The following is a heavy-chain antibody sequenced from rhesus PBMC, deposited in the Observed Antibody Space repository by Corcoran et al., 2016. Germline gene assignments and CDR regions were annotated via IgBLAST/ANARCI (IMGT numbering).Heavy chain of an antibody. CDR3: AKDLGYSYSYYGLDS. J-gene: IGHJ6*01. CDR2: IDHSESET. D-gene: IGHD5-12*01. Sequence: EVQLVQSGAEVKRPGESLKISCKTSGYSFTSYWISWVRQFPGKGLEWRGAIDHSESETRYNPSFQGQVTISADKSISTAYLQWSRLKASDTATYYCAKDLGYSYSYYGLDSWGQGVVVTVSS. CDR1: GYSFTSYW. V-gene: IGHV5-20*01.